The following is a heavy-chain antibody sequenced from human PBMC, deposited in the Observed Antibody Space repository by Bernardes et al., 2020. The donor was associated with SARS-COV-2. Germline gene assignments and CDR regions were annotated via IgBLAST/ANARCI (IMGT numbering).Heavy chain of an antibody. Sequence: GGSLRLSCAASGLSFSSYWMHWVRQDPEKGLVWVSRINSDGSITQYADSVKGRFTISRDSAKKTLSLQMNSLRAEDTAVYYCASGAAFWGQGILVTVSP. V-gene: IGHV3-74*03. J-gene: IGHJ4*02. CDR1: GLSFSSYW. CDR2: INSDGSIT. CDR3: ASGAAF. D-gene: IGHD6-25*01.